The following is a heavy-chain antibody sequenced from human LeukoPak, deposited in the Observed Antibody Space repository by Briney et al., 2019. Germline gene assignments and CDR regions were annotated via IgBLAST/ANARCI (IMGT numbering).Heavy chain of an antibody. J-gene: IGHJ6*02. V-gene: IGHV3-48*01. D-gene: IGHD3-16*01. CDR3: ARGGGLDV. CDR2: ITNSGNSK. CDR1: EFTFSSYS. Sequence: GRSLRLSCAASEFTFSSYSMNWVRQAPGKGLEWVSYITNSGNSKSYADSVKGRFTISRDNTKNSLYLQMSNLRAEDTAVYFCARGGGLDVWGQGATVTVSS.